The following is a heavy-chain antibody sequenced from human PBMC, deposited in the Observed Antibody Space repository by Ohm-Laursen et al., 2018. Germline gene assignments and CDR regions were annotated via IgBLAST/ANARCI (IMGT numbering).Heavy chain of an antibody. J-gene: IGHJ4*02. CDR1: GFTFSSYA. V-gene: IGHV3-30*18. Sequence: SLRLSCAASGFTFSSYAMNWVRQAPGKGLEWVAVISYDGSNKYYADSVKGRFTISRDNSKNTLYLQMNSLRAEDTAVYYCAKPSNPYDSSGRPDYWGQGTLVTVSS. CDR3: AKPSNPYDSSGRPDY. D-gene: IGHD3-22*01. CDR2: ISYDGSNK.